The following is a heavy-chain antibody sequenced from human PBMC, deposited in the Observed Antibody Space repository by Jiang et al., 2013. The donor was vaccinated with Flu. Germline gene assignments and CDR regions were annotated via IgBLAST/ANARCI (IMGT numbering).Heavy chain of an antibody. CDR3: ARDGPGYYFDY. J-gene: IGHJ4*02. V-gene: IGHV6-1*01. D-gene: IGHD3-9*01. CDR2: TYYRSKWSN. Sequence: QTLSLTCAISGDSVSSNSVAWNWIRQSPSRGLEWLGRTYYRSKWSNDYAVSVKSRITIKPDTSKNQFSLQLDSVTPEDTALYYCARDGPGYYFDYWGQGTLVTVSS. CDR1: GDSVSSNSVA.